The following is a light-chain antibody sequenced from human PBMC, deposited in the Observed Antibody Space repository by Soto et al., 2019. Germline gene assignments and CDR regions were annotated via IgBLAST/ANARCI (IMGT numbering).Light chain of an antibody. CDR1: SSNIGSNT. J-gene: IGLJ2*01. Sequence: QLVLTQPPSASGTPGQRVTISCSGSSSNIGSNTVNWYQQLPGTAPKLLIYTNSQRPSGVPDRFSGSKSGTSASLGISGLQSEDEADYYCAAWDDGLNGVVFGGGTKLTVL. CDR3: AAWDDGLNGVV. CDR2: TNS. V-gene: IGLV1-44*01.